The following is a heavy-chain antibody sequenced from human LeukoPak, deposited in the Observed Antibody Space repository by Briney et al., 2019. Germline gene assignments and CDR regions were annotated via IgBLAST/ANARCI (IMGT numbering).Heavy chain of an antibody. D-gene: IGHD4-11*01. Sequence: GGSLRLSCAASGFTFNSNAMSWVRQAPGKGLEWVSGVTSSGSSTYYADSLKCLFTISRDSSRSTLYLQMNSLRAEDTAVYYCTKVGVYSNFYFDYWGQGILVTVSS. CDR3: TKVGVYSNFYFDY. J-gene: IGHJ4*02. V-gene: IGHV3-23*01. CDR1: GFTFNSNA. CDR2: VTSSGSST.